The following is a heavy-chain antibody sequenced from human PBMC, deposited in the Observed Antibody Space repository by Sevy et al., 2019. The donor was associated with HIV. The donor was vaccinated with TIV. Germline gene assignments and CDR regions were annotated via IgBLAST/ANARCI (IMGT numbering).Heavy chain of an antibody. CDR2: IIPIFGTA. J-gene: IGHJ6*03. D-gene: IGHD3-22*01. CDR3: ARDTYYYDSSGYRPDYYYYMDV. V-gene: IGHV1-69*06. CDR1: GGTFSSYA. Sequence: ASVKVSCKASGGTFSSYAISWVRQAPGQGLEWMGGIIPIFGTANYAQKFQGRVTITADKSTSTAYMELSSLRSEDTAVYYCARDTYYYDSSGYRPDYYYYMDVWGKGTTVTVS.